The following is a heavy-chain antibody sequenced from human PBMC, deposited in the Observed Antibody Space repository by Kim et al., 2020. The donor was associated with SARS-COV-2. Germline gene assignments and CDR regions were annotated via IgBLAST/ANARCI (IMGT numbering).Heavy chain of an antibody. V-gene: IGHV3-49*02. J-gene: IGHJ4*02. Sequence: GRFTISRDDSKSIAYLQMNSLKTEDTAVYYCTRDRRPDIVVVVAATDFDYWGQGTLVTVSS. CDR3: TRDRRPDIVVVVAATDFDY. D-gene: IGHD2-15*01.